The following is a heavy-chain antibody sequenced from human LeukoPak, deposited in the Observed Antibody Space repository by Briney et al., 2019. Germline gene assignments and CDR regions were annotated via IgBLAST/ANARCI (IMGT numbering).Heavy chain of an antibody. CDR1: QFTFSRFA. D-gene: IGHD2-21*01. CDR2: LSGSGTAT. CDR3: AKHLGSHSFLFYYMDV. V-gene: IGHV3-23*01. J-gene: IGHJ6*03. Sequence: GGSLRLSCEASQFTFSRFAMSWLRQAPGTGLEWVSTLSGSGTATYYADSVKGRFTTSRDNSKDTLYLQMDNLRADDTAVYYCAKHLGSHSFLFYYMDVWGTGTSVIVSS.